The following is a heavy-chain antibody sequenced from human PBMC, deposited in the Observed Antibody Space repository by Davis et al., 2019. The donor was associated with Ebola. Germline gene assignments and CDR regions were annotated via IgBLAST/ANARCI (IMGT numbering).Heavy chain of an antibody. V-gene: IGHV4-39*01. J-gene: IGHJ6*02. Sequence: SETLSLTCTVSGGSLSSSTYYWGWIRQPPGKGLEWIGSIGTIYYSGSTHYNPSLKSRVTVSVDTSKNHFSLKLRSVTAADTAVYYCARHAGELSYGMDVWGQGTTVTVSS. CDR1: GGSLSSSTYY. CDR2: IGTIYYSGST. D-gene: IGHD1-7*01. CDR3: ARHAGELSYGMDV.